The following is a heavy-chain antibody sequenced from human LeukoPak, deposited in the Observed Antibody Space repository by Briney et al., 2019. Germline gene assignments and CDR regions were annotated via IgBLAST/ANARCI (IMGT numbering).Heavy chain of an antibody. CDR1: GCGFTSYW. D-gene: IGHD1-14*01. Sequence: GGALQISCKGSGCGFTSYWIGWGRRMPGKGGEWMGVIYSGDSDTRYSPSFQGQVTISADKSISTAYLQWSSLKASDTAMYYCARPRNNHYYPSDPDAFDIWGQGTMVTVSS. CDR3: ARPRNNHYYPSDPDAFDI. V-gene: IGHV5-51*01. J-gene: IGHJ3*02. CDR2: IYSGDSDT.